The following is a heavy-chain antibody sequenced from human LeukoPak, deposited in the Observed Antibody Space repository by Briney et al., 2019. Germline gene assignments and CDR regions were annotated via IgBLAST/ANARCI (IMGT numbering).Heavy chain of an antibody. CDR1: GYTFTSYY. Sequence: ASVKVSCKASGYTFTSYYMHWVRQAPGQGLEWMGIINPSGGSTSYAQKFQGRVTMTRDTSTSTVYMELSSLRSEDTAMYYCAIHVIVVTTVPDAFDIWGQGTMVTVSS. CDR2: INPSGGST. D-gene: IGHD2-21*02. CDR3: AIHVIVVTTVPDAFDI. V-gene: IGHV1-46*03. J-gene: IGHJ3*02.